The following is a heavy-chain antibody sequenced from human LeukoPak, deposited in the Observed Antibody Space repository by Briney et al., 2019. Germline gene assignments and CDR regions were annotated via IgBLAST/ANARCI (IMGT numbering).Heavy chain of an antibody. J-gene: IGHJ6*02. V-gene: IGHV4-59*01. CDR2: IYYSGST. Sequence: SETLSLTRTVSGGSISNYYWSWIRQPPEKGLEWIGYIYYSGSTNYNPSLKSRVTISVDTSKNQFSLKLSSVTAADTAVYYCARDGYSYGGYYYYGMDVWGQGTTVTVSS. CDR1: GGSISNYY. CDR3: ARDGYSYGGYYYYGMDV. D-gene: IGHD5-18*01.